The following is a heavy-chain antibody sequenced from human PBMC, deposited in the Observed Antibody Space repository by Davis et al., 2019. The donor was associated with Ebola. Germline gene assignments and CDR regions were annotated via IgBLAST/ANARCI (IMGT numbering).Heavy chain of an antibody. V-gene: IGHV2-5*02. CDR3: AHRRFLLTVSDAFDM. D-gene: IGHD2/OR15-2a*01. CDR2: IYWDDDK. J-gene: IGHJ3*02. Sequence: SGPTLVKPPQTLTLTCTFSGFSLSSSGVGVGWLRQPPGKALEWLALIYWDDDKRYSPSLKSRLTITKDTSKDQVVLTMTNMDPADTATYYCAHRRFLLTVSDAFDMWGQGTMVTVSS. CDR1: GFSLSSSGVG.